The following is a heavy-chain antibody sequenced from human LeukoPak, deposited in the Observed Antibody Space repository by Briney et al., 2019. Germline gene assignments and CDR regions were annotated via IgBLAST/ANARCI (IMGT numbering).Heavy chain of an antibody. J-gene: IGHJ4*02. V-gene: IGHV3-33*01. Sequence: GGSLRLSCAASGFTFRNHGMHWVRQAPGKGLEWVAVIWYDGSDQYYADSVKGRFTISRDNYKNTLPLQMNSLRVDDTAVYYCARDIASRRIDYWGQGTPVTVSS. CDR2: IWYDGSDQ. CDR3: ARDIASRRIDY. CDR1: GFTFRNHG. D-gene: IGHD6-6*01.